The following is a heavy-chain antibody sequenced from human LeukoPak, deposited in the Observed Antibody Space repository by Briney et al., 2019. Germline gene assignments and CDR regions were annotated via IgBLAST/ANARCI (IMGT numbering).Heavy chain of an antibody. CDR2: INVYKGNT. CDR3: ARDDGNDYDSSGYTFEH. J-gene: IGHJ4*02. D-gene: IGHD3-22*01. V-gene: IGHV1-18*03. CDR1: GYIFNSYG. Sequence: GASVNVSCKASGYIFNSYGIGWVRQAPGQGLEWMGWINVYKGNTNYAQKFQGRDTMTTDTSTSTAYMEMRSLRSDDMAVYYCARDDGNDYDSSGYTFEHWGQGTLVTVSS.